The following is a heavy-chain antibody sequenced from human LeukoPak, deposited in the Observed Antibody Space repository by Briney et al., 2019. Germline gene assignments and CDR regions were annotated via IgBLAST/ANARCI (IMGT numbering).Heavy chain of an antibody. CDR1: GFTFSSYG. J-gene: IGHJ4*02. D-gene: IGHD6-6*01. CDR3: ARDTSYYSSSSTGFDY. Sequence: GGSLRLSCAASGFTFSSYGMHWVRQAPGKGLEWVAVIWYDGSNKYYADSVNGQFTISRDNSKNTLYLQMNSLRAEDTAVYYCARDTSYYSSSSTGFDYWGQGTLVTVPS. V-gene: IGHV3-33*01. CDR2: IWYDGSNK.